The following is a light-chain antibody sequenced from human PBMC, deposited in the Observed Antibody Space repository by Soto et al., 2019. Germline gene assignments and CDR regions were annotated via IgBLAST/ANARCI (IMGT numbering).Light chain of an antibody. CDR2: EVT. V-gene: IGLV2-14*01. CDR1: RSDVGAYNY. CDR3: SSFTSRFTFV. J-gene: IGLJ1*01. Sequence: TQPPSVSGSPGQSIAISCTGTRSDVGAYNYVSWYQQHPGKAPKLMISEVTNRPSGVSDRFSGSKSGNTASLTISGLQAEDEADYYCSSFTSRFTFVFGTGTKVTVL.